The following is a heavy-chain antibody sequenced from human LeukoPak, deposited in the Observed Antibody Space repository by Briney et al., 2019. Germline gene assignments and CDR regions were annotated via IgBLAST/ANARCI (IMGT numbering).Heavy chain of an antibody. D-gene: IGHD6-13*01. CDR3: AKSPYRGGSSWTEFDY. CDR2: ISGSGGST. Sequence: GGSVRLSCAASGFTFSSYAMSWVRQAPGKGLEWVSAISGSGGSTYYADSVKGRFTISRDSSKNTVYLQMNSLRDEDTAVYYCAKSPYRGGSSWTEFDYWGQGTLVTVSS. J-gene: IGHJ4*02. CDR1: GFTFSSYA. V-gene: IGHV3-23*01.